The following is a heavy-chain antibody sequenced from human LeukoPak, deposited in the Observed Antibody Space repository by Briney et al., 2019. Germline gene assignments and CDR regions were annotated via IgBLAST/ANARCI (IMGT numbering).Heavy chain of an antibody. CDR3: ARDGYYYDSSPSFDY. CDR2: IYTSGST. V-gene: IGHV4-4*07. Sequence: PSVTLSLTCTVSGGSISSYYWSWIRQPAGKGLEWIGRIYTSGSTNYNPSLKSRVTMSVDTSKNQFSLKLSSVTAADTAVYYCARDGYYYDSSPSFDYWGQGTLVTVSS. J-gene: IGHJ4*02. CDR1: GGSISSYY. D-gene: IGHD3-22*01.